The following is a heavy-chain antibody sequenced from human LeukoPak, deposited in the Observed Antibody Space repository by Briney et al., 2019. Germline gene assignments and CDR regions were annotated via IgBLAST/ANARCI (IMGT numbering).Heavy chain of an antibody. D-gene: IGHD4-17*01. J-gene: IGHJ4*02. CDR2: IYYSGST. CDR3: ARVSPNTVTTLQYFDY. V-gene: IGHV4-59*12. CDR1: GGSISSYY. Sequence: SETLSLTCTVSGGSISSYYWSWIRQPPGKGLEWIGYIYYSGSTNYNPSLNSRVTMSVDTSKNQVSLKLTSVTAADTAVYFCARVSPNTVTTLQYFDYWGQGTLVTVSS.